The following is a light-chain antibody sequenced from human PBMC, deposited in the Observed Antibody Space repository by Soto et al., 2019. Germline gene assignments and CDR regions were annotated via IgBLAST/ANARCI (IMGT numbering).Light chain of an antibody. CDR2: DTS. Sequence: EIVLTQSPATLSLSPGERATLSCRASQSVSSFLAWYQQKPGQAPRLPIYDTSNRATDIPARFSGSGSGTDFTLTISSLEPEDFAVYYCQQRSNRLLTFGGGTKVEIK. CDR3: QQRSNRLLT. CDR1: QSVSSF. V-gene: IGKV3-11*01. J-gene: IGKJ4*01.